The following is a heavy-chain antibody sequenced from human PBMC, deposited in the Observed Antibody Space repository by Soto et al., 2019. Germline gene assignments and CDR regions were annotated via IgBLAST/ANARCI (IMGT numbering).Heavy chain of an antibody. V-gene: IGHV3-23*01. D-gene: IGHD3-9*01. Sequence: GGSLRLSCAASGFTFSSYAMSWVRQAPGKGLEWVSAISGSGGSTYYADSVKGRFTISRDNSKNTLYLQMNSLRAEDTAVYYCAKGAHVQYYDILTGYYSNYYYMDVWGKGTTVTVSS. CDR1: GFTFSSYA. J-gene: IGHJ6*03. CDR2: ISGSGGST. CDR3: AKGAHVQYYDILTGYYSNYYYMDV.